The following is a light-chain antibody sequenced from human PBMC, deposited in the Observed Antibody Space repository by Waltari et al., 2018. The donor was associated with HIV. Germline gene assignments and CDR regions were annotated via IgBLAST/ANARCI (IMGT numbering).Light chain of an antibody. V-gene: IGKV1-39*01. CDR1: QSISRD. J-gene: IGKJ4*01. Sequence: DIQMTQSPSSLAASIGDRVTITCRTSQSISRDLNWYQQRPGKAPNLLIYAASSLQSGVPSRFSGSGSGTDFTLTISSLQPEDFATYFCQQSYSTPLTFGGGTKVEIK. CDR2: AAS. CDR3: QQSYSTPLT.